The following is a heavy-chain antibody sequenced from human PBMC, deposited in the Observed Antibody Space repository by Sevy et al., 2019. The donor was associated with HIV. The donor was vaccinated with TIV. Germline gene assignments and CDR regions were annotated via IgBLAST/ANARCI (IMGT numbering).Heavy chain of an antibody. CDR2: FDPEDGDPEDGKT. V-gene: IGHV1-24*01. J-gene: IGHJ4*02. D-gene: IGHD3-22*01. CDR3: ATTKDYYDSSGYPFDY. CDR1: GYTLTQFS. Sequence: ASVKVSCKASGYTLTQFSMHWVRQAPGKGLEWMTTFDPEDGDPEDGKTIYAQKFLGRVTMTEDTSTDTAYMELSSLRSDDTAVYYCATTKDYYDSSGYPFDYWGQGTLVTVSS.